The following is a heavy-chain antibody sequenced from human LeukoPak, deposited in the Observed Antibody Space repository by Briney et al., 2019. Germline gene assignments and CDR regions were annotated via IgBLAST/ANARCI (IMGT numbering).Heavy chain of an antibody. J-gene: IGHJ4*02. CDR2: IYPGDSDV. CDR1: GYIFSDYW. D-gene: IGHD3-22*01. V-gene: IGHV5-51*01. Sequence: GESLKISCTGSGYIFSDYWIGWVRQMPGKGLEWMGIIYPGDSDVRYSPSFQGQVIMSADKSISTAYLQWSSLKASDTAMYYCARQSGAPYYYDSSGYFDYWGQGTLVTVSS. CDR3: ARQSGAPYYYDSSGYFDY.